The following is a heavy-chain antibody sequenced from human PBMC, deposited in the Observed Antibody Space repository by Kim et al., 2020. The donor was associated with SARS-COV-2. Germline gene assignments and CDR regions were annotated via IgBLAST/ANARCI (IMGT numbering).Heavy chain of an antibody. CDR2: ISGSGGST. V-gene: IGHV3-23*01. J-gene: IGHJ4*02. Sequence: GGSLRLSCAASGFTFSSYAMSWVRQAPGKGLEWVSAISGSGGSTYNADYVKGRFTISRDNSKNTLYPKMNSLRAEDTAVYYCAEDVPYSGSSYFDYWGQGTLVTVSS. D-gene: IGHD1-26*01. CDR1: GFTFSSYA. CDR3: AEDVPYSGSSYFDY.